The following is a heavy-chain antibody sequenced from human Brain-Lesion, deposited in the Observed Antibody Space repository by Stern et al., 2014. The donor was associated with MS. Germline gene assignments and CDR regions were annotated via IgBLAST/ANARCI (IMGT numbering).Heavy chain of an antibody. CDR1: GFSFSTYA. CDR2: LRGSGGPT. J-gene: IGHJ1*01. D-gene: IGHD6-19*01. CDR3: AKWPHHIAVAGTRYFQH. V-gene: IGHV3-23*04. Sequence: EVQLVESEGGLVQPGGSLRLSCAASGFSFSTYAMSWVRQTPGKGLQWVSVLRGSGGPTFYADSVKGRFNIYRAKSKNTLYLQMDSLRADDTAVYYCAKWPHHIAVAGTRYFQHWGQGTLVTVSS.